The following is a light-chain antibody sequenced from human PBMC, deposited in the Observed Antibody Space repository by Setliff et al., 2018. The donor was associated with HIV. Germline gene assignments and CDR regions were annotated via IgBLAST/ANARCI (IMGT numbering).Light chain of an antibody. CDR3: QSYDSNNHWV. Sequence: NFMLTQPHSVSESPGKTVTISCTCSSGSIASNYVQWYQQRPGSSPTTVIYEDNHRPSGVPDRFSGSIDSSSNSAPLTISGLKTEDEADYYCQSYDSNNHWVFGGGTKVTVL. CDR2: EDN. V-gene: IGLV6-57*01. CDR1: SGSIASNY. J-gene: IGLJ3*02.